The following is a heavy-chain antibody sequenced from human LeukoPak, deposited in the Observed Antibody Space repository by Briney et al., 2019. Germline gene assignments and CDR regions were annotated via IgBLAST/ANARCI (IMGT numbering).Heavy chain of an antibody. Sequence: SETLSLTCTVSGGSISSYYWSWIRQPPGKGLEWIGYIYYSGSTNYNPSLKSRVTISVDTSKNQFSLKLSSVTAADTAVYYCARVIIAAAGSYGVYYYYMDVWGKGTTVTVSS. J-gene: IGHJ6*03. CDR3: ARVIIAAAGSYGVYYYYMDV. D-gene: IGHD6-25*01. V-gene: IGHV4-59*01. CDR2: IYYSGST. CDR1: GGSISSYY.